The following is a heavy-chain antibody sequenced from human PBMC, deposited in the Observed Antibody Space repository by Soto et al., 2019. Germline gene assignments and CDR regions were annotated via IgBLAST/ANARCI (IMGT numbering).Heavy chain of an antibody. V-gene: IGHV1-3*01. CDR2: TNAGNGNT. CDR1: GYTFTSYA. CDR3: ARGVAPYYFDY. J-gene: IGHJ4*02. Sequence: ASVKVSCKASGYTFTSYAMHWVRQAPGQRLEWMGWTNAGNGNTKYSRKFQGRVTITRDTSASTAYMELSSLRSEDTAVYYCARGVAPYYFDYWGQGTLVTVSS. D-gene: IGHD2-15*01.